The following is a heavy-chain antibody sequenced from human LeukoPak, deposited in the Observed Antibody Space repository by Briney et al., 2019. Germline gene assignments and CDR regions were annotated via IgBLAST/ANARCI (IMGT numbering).Heavy chain of an antibody. D-gene: IGHD2-2*01. CDR1: GGSISSYY. V-gene: IGHV4-59*08. CDR3: ARGVIVVVPAATDYYCDY. J-gene: IGHJ4*02. Sequence: SETLSLTCTVSGGSISSYYWSWIRQPPGKGLEWIGYIYYSVSTNYNPSLKSRVTISVDTSKNQFSQKLSSVTAADTAVYYCARGVIVVVPAATDYYCDYGGQGTLVTVSS. CDR2: IYYSVST.